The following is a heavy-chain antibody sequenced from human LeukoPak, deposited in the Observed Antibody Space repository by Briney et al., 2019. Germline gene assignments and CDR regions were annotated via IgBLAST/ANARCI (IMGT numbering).Heavy chain of an antibody. Sequence: PGRSLRLSCAASGFTFSSYGMHWVRQAPGKGLEWVAVISYDGSNKYYADSVKGLFTISRDNSKNTLYLQMNSLRAEDTAVYYCAKSSLTSWDWPNDYWAQGTVLTVSS. D-gene: IGHD3/OR15-3a*01. V-gene: IGHV3-30*18. J-gene: IGHJ4*02. CDR1: GFTFSSYG. CDR3: AKSSLTSWDWPNDY. CDR2: ISYDGSNK.